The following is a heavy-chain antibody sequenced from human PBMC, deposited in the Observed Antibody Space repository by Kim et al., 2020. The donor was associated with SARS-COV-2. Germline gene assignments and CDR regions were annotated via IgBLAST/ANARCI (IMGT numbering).Heavy chain of an antibody. CDR2: IYYSGST. CDR1: GGSISSYY. V-gene: IGHV4-59*01. D-gene: IGHD4-17*01. Sequence: SETLSLTCTVSGGSISSYYWSWIRQPPGKGLEWIGYIYYSGSTNYNPSLKSRVTISVDTSKNQFSLKLSSVTAADTAVYYCARSTTVVTYDYWVQGTLVT. CDR3: ARSTTVVTYDY. J-gene: IGHJ4*02.